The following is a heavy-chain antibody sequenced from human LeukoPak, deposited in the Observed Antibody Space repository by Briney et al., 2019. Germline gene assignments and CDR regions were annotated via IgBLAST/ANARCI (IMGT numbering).Heavy chain of an antibody. Sequence: GGSLRLSCAASGFTFSSYSMNWVRQAPGKGLEWVSPISSSSSYIYYADSVKGRFTISRDNSKNTLYLQMNSLRAEDTAVYYCARNIVGATLAPLGYWGQGTLVTVSS. CDR1: GFTFSSYS. CDR2: ISSSSSYI. D-gene: IGHD1-26*01. V-gene: IGHV3-21*01. J-gene: IGHJ4*02. CDR3: ARNIVGATLAPLGY.